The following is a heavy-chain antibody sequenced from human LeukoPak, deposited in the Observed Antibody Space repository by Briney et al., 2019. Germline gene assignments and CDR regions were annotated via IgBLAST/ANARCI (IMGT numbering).Heavy chain of an antibody. D-gene: IGHD6-19*01. CDR1: GLTFSRHS. J-gene: IGHJ4*02. CDR2: ISSSGSTI. V-gene: IGHV3-48*01. Sequence: PGGSLRLSWAPSGLTFSRHSINWVRHAPGKGLEWDSYISSSGSTIYYAASVKGRFTISRDNAKNTLYLEMNSLRAEDTAVYYCARDGTVAGNPFDYWGQGTLVTVSS. CDR3: ARDGTVAGNPFDY.